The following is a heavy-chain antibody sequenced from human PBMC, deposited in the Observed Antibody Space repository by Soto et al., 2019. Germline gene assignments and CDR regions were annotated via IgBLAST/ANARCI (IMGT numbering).Heavy chain of an antibody. Sequence: PGGSLRLSCEASGFIFSAYAMNWGRQAPGKGLQWVSSITGSSDYTSYIASVKGRFTISRDNSKNTLYLQMNSLRAEDTAVYFCAKEQTTGAHYALDYWSQGTLVTVSS. CDR1: GFIFSAYA. CDR2: ITGSSDYT. J-gene: IGHJ4*02. CDR3: AKEQTTGAHYALDY. D-gene: IGHD2-8*02. V-gene: IGHV3-23*01.